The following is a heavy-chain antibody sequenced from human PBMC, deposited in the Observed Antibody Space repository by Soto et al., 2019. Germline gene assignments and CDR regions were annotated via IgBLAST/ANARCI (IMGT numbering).Heavy chain of an antibody. CDR1: GFTFSSYA. J-gene: IGHJ5*02. CDR3: AKDFVAVASNWFDP. Sequence: RRLSCAASGFTFSSYAMSWVRQAPGKGLEWVSAISGSGGSTYYADSVKGRFTISRDNSKNTLYLQMNSLRAEDTAVYYCAKDFVAVASNWFDPWGQGTLVTVSS. V-gene: IGHV3-23*01. D-gene: IGHD6-19*01. CDR2: ISGSGGST.